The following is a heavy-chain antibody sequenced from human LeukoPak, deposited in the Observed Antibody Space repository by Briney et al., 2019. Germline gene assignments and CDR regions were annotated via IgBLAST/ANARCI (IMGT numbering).Heavy chain of an antibody. CDR1: GGSFNDYN. Sequence: SETLSLTCAVYGGSFNDYNWSWIRQSPGTGLEWIGEINHGGSTNYNPSLKSRVTISVDTSKNQFSLKLSSVTAEDTAVYYCARSMDVWGKGTTVTVSS. J-gene: IGHJ6*03. CDR2: INHGGST. CDR3: ARSMDV. V-gene: IGHV4-34*01.